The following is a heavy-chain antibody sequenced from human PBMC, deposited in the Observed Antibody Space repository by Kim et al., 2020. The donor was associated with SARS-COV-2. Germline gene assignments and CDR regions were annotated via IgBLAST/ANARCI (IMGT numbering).Heavy chain of an antibody. J-gene: IGHJ4*02. CDR3: AQLNCSGGSCVDY. Sequence: YNPPLKSRVTISVDTSKNQFSLKLSSVTAADTAVYYCAQLNCSGGSCVDYWGQGTLVTVSS. V-gene: IGHV4-34*01. D-gene: IGHD2-15*01.